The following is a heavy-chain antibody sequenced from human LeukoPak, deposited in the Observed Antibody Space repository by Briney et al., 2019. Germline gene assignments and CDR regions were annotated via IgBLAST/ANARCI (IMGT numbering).Heavy chain of an antibody. CDR3: ARVNEGAVAGHDVFDI. Sequence: GGSLRLSCAASGFTFSSYSMNWVRQAPGKGLEWVSSISSSSSYIYYADSVKGRFTISRDNAKNSLYLQMNSLRAEDTAVYYCARVNEGAVAGHDVFDIWGQGTMVTVSS. CDR2: ISSSSSYI. D-gene: IGHD6-19*01. J-gene: IGHJ3*02. V-gene: IGHV3-21*01. CDR1: GFTFSSYS.